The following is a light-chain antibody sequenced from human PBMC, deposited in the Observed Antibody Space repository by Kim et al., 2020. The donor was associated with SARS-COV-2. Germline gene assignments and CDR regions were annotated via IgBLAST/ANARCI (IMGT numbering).Light chain of an antibody. CDR2: DVN. Sequence: QSALTQPASVSGSPEQSITISCTGTNNDVGSYDLVSWLQQRPGKAPKLMIYDVNKRPSGVSWRFSGSKSGNTASLTISGLQAEDEADYYCCSYAGSHTFYVFGTGTKVTVL. J-gene: IGLJ1*01. CDR1: NNDVGSYDL. V-gene: IGLV2-23*02. CDR3: CSYAGSHTFYV.